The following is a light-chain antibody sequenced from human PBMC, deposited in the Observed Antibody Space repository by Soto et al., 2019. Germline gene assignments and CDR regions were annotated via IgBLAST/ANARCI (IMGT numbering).Light chain of an antibody. J-gene: IGLJ2*01. CDR1: SSDVVGYNY. CDR2: DAS. Sequence: QSALTQPASVSGSPGQSITISCTGTSSDVVGYNYVSWYQQHPGKAPKLMIYDASNRTSVVSNRFSCSKSGNTASLTISGLQAEDEAAYYCSSYTSSSTYVVFGGGTKLTVL. V-gene: IGLV2-14*01. CDR3: SSYTSSSTYVV.